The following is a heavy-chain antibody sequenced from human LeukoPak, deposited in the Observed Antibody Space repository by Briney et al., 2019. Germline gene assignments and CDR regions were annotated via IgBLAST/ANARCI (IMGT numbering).Heavy chain of an antibody. CDR1: GGSISSYY. Sequence: SETLSLTCTVSGGSISSYYWSWIRQPPGKGLEWIGYIYYSASTNYNPSLKSRVTISVDTSKNPFSLKLSSVTAADTAVYYCAREVWYDILTGYYFDYWGQGTLVTVSS. CDR2: IYYSAST. J-gene: IGHJ4*02. V-gene: IGHV4-59*01. CDR3: AREVWYDILTGYYFDY. D-gene: IGHD3-9*01.